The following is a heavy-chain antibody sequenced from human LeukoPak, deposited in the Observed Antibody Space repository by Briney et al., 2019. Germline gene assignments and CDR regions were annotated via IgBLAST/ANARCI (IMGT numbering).Heavy chain of an antibody. V-gene: IGHV4-38-2*02. J-gene: IGHJ4*02. CDR1: GYSITSGYY. CDR2: IYHSGST. D-gene: IGHD1-1*01. CDR3: AREGTRAY. Sequence: PSETLSLTCTVSGYSITSGYYWGWIRQPPGKGLEWIGSIYHSGSTYYNPSLKSRVTISVDTSKNQFSLKLSSVTAADTAVYYCAREGTRAYWGQGTLVTVSS.